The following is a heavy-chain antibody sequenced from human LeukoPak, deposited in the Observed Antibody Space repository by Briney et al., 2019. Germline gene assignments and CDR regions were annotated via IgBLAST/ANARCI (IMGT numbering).Heavy chain of an antibody. Sequence: GRSLRLSCAASGFTFSSYAMHWVRQAPGKGLEWVAVISYDGSNKYYADSVKGRFTISRDNYKNTLYLQMNSLRAEDTAVYYCARDPVDGYNFGGSRSLDYWGQGTLVTVSS. CDR1: GFTFSSYA. CDR2: ISYDGSNK. D-gene: IGHD5-24*01. CDR3: ARDPVDGYNFGGSRSLDY. V-gene: IGHV3-30-3*01. J-gene: IGHJ4*02.